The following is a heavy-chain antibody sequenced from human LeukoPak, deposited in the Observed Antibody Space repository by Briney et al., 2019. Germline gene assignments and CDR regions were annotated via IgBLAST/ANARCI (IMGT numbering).Heavy chain of an antibody. J-gene: IGHJ4*02. CDR1: GFTFSSYA. CDR2: ISGSGGST. D-gene: IGHD3-22*01. Sequence: PGGSLRLSCAASGFTFSSYAMSWVRQPPGKGLEWVSAISGSGGSTYYADSVKGRFTISRDNSKNTLYLQMNSLRAEDTAVYYYAEDLNYYDSSGYPDYWGQGTLVTVPS. CDR3: AEDLNYYDSSGYPDY. V-gene: IGHV3-23*01.